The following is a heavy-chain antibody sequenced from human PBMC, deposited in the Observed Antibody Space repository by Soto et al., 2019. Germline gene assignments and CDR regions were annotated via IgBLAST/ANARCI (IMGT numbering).Heavy chain of an antibody. J-gene: IGHJ4*02. CDR2: ISYDGSDR. V-gene: IGHV3-30*03. Sequence: GGSLRLSCEGPGFTFSDYGFHWVRQAPGKGLEWVAMISYDGSDRYYRDSVQGRFTISRDDSKNTVFLQMNSLRTEDTAMYYCARSTYCNGGSCFPQYWGPGTLVTVSS. CDR1: GFTFSDYG. D-gene: IGHD2-15*01. CDR3: ARSTYCNGGSCFPQY.